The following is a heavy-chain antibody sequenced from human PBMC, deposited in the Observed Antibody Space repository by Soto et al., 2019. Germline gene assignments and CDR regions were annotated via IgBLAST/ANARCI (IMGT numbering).Heavy chain of an antibody. Sequence: ASVKVSCKASGYTFTSYGISWVRQAPGQGLEWMGWISAYNGNTNYAQKLQGRDTMTTDTSTSTAYMGLRGLRSDDTAVYYCARVHRHYCSSTSCARNWFDPWGQGTLVTVSS. D-gene: IGHD2-2*01. CDR2: ISAYNGNT. CDR1: GYTFTSYG. J-gene: IGHJ5*02. V-gene: IGHV1-18*01. CDR3: ARVHRHYCSSTSCARNWFDP.